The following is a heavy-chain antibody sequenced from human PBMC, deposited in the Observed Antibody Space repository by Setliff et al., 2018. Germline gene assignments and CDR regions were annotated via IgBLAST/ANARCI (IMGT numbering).Heavy chain of an antibody. D-gene: IGHD2-8*02. CDR2: ISSYNGHT. Sequence: VKVSCKSSGYIFRSYGLSWVRQAPGQGLEWMGWISSYNGHTNYAPKVQGRVTMTTDTSTGTASMELRSLRSDDTAIYYCTISTLSICTGGNCPNAFDVWGQGTVVTVSS. J-gene: IGHJ3*01. CDR1: GYIFRSYG. V-gene: IGHV1-18*01. CDR3: TISTLSICTGGNCPNAFDV.